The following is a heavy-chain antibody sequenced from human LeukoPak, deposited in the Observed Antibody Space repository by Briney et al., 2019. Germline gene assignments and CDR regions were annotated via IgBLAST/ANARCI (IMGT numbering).Heavy chain of an antibody. CDR1: GFTFSSFT. CDR3: AKNYYGSGTMGGY. D-gene: IGHD3-10*01. V-gene: IGHV3-23*01. CDR2: IGGSGAST. J-gene: IGHJ6*02. Sequence: GGSLRLSCAASGFTFSSFTMTWVRQAPGKGLEWVSTIGGSGASTYYAGSVKGRFTISRDNSKNTLSLQMNSLRAEDSAIYYCAKNYYGSGTMGGYWGQGTTVTVSS.